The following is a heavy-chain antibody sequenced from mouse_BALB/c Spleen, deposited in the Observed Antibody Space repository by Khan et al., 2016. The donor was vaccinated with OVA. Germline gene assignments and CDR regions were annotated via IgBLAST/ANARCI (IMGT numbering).Heavy chain of an antibody. CDR3: ARKNGSDFDY. Sequence: VQLKESGPELVKPGASVKISCKASGFSFTGYFMNWVMQSHGKSLEWIGRINPHIGETLYNQKFQDKATLTVDESSTTAHLELRSLSSEDSAVYSCARKNGSDFDYWGQGTTLTVSS. CDR1: GFSFTGYF. J-gene: IGHJ2*01. CDR2: INPHIGET. D-gene: IGHD1-1*01. V-gene: IGHV1-20*02.